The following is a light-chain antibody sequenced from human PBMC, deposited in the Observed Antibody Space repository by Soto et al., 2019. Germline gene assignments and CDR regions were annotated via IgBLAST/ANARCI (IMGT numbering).Light chain of an antibody. CDR2: GAS. CDR3: QQRSNWPPFA. Sequence: EIVLTHSPATLSLSPGERATLSCRASQSVSSSYLAWYQQKPVQAPRLLIYGASNRATGIPARFSGSGSGTDFTLNISSLEPEDFAVYYCQQRSNWPPFAFGQGTRLEIK. J-gene: IGKJ5*01. V-gene: IGKV3-11*01. CDR1: QSVSSSY.